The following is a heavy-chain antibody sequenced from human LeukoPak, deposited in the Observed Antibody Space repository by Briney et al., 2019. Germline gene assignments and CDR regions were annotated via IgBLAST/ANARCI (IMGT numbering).Heavy chain of an antibody. D-gene: IGHD3-10*02. CDR2: ISSSGSTI. CDR1: GFTFSSYE. J-gene: IGHJ6*04. V-gene: IGHV3-48*03. Sequence: GGSLRLSCAASGFTFSSYEMNWVRQAPGKGLEWVSYISSSGSTIYYADSVKGRFTISRDNAKNSLYLQMNSLRAENTAVYYCAELGITMIGGVWGKGTTVTISS. CDR3: AELGITMIGGV.